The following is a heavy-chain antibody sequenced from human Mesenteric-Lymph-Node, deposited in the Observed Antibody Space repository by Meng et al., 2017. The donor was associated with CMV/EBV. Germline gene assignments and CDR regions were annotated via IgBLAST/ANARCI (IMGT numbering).Heavy chain of an antibody. Sequence: GGSLRLSCTASGFSFSDYDMTWVRQAPGKGLEWVSSISRTNYIYYVDSLRGRFTVSRDNAKNSLYLQMNSLRAEDTAVYYCARGVGTYDFSSAYSYFYDMGVWGQGTTVTVSS. V-gene: IGHV3-69-1*01. CDR3: ARGVGTYDFSSAYSYFYDMGV. CDR2: ISRTNYI. CDR1: GFSFSDYD. D-gene: IGHD3-3*01. J-gene: IGHJ6*02.